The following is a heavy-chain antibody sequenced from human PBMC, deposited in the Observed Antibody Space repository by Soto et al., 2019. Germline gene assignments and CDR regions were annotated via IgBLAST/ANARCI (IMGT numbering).Heavy chain of an antibody. Sequence: ASVKVSCKASGYTFTGYYMHWVRQAPGQGLEWMGWINPNSGGTNYAQKFQGWVTMTRDTSISTAYMELSRLRSDDTAVYYCARFRDGGDSSSWSLNLYYFDYWGQGTLVTVSS. CDR3: ARFRDGGDSSSWSLNLYYFDY. CDR2: INPNSGGT. J-gene: IGHJ4*02. D-gene: IGHD6-13*01. V-gene: IGHV1-2*04. CDR1: GYTFTGYY.